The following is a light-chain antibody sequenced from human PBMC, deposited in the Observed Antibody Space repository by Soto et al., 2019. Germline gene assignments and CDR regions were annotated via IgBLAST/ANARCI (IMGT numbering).Light chain of an antibody. V-gene: IGKV1-5*03. J-gene: IGKJ2*01. Sequence: DIQMTQSPSTLSASVGDRVALTCRASQSISTWLAWYQQKPGKAPKLLIYKASSLESGVPSRFSGSGSGTDFTLTISSLQPDDRATYYCQQYNIYPYTFGQGTKLEIK. CDR3: QQYNIYPYT. CDR2: KAS. CDR1: QSISTW.